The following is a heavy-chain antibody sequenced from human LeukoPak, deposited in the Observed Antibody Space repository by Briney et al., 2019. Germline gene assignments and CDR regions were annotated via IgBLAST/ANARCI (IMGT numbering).Heavy chain of an antibody. CDR2: ISYSDDST. Sequence: PGGSLRLSCAASGFTFSTYGMGWVRQAPGKWLEWVSSISYSDDSTYYADSVKGRFTISRDNSKNTLSLQMNSQRAEDTAVYYCVKHSLYYYGSGTYFDYWGQGTLVTVSS. V-gene: IGHV3-23*01. D-gene: IGHD3-10*01. J-gene: IGHJ4*02. CDR3: VKHSLYYYGSGTYFDY. CDR1: GFTFSTYG.